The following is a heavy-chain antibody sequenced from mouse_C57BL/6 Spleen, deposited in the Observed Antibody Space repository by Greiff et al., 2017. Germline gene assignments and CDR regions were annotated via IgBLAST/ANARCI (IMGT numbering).Heavy chain of an antibody. V-gene: IGHV1-85*01. CDR1: GYTFTSYD. Sequence: QVQLQQSGPELVKPGASVKLSCKASGYTFTSYDINWVKQRPGQGLEWIGWIYPRDGSTKYNEKFKGKATLTVDTSSSTAYMELHSLTSEDSAVYFCARRAKDDYDAVYYAMDYWGQGTSVTVSS. D-gene: IGHD2-4*01. J-gene: IGHJ4*01. CDR3: ARRAKDDYDAVYYAMDY. CDR2: IYPRDGST.